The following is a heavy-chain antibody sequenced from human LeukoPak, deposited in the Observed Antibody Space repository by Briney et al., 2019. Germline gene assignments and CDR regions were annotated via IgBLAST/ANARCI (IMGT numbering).Heavy chain of an antibody. CDR1: GYTFTSYD. CDR3: ASQPLNWNYDR. V-gene: IGHV1-8*01. CDR2: MNPNSGNT. J-gene: IGHJ5*02. D-gene: IGHD1-7*01. Sequence: ASVKVSCKASGYTFTSYDINWVRQATGQGLEWMGWMNPNSGNTGYAQKFQGRVTMTRDMSTSTVYMELSSLRSEDTAAYYCASQPLNWNYDRWGQGTLVTVSS.